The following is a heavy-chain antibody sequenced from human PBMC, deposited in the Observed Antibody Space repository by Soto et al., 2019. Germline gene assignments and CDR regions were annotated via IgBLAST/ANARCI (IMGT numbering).Heavy chain of an antibody. J-gene: IGHJ4*02. CDR3: ARGIDYGGVNRIDY. D-gene: IGHD4-17*01. V-gene: IGHV1-69*13. CDR1: GYTFNNYA. CDR2: IIPLFGPP. Sequence: SGKVSCNASGYTFNNYAFNWVRQAPGQGLEWMGGIIPLFGPPNYAQRGQGSVTITADESTSTAYMELSSLRSEDTAVYYCARGIDYGGVNRIDYWGQGTLVTVSS.